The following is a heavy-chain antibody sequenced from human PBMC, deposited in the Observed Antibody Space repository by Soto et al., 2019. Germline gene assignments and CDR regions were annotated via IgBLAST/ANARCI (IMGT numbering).Heavy chain of an antibody. CDR2: IIPMLGIA. CDR1: GGTFSSHT. V-gene: IGHV1-69*02. D-gene: IGHD2-2*02. Sequence: SVKVSCKASGGTFSSHTISWVRQAPGQGLEWMGRIIPMLGIANYAQKFQGRVTITADKSTSTSYMELSSLRSEDTAVYYCARNLFDYCSSSSCYMDQWGQGTLVTVSS. J-gene: IGHJ4*02. CDR3: ARNLFDYCSSSSCYMDQ.